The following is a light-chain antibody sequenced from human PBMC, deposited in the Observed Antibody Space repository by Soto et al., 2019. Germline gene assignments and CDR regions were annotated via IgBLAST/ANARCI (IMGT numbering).Light chain of an antibody. V-gene: IGKV3-11*01. CDR3: QHRNNWPLT. CDR1: ENINTY. Sequence: VVLTQSPATLSVSPGERATLSCRASENINTYLAWYQQKPGQAPELLIYDASNRATGIPARFSASGSGTDFTLTISSLEPEDFAVYYCQHRNNWPLTFGGGTTVEIK. CDR2: DAS. J-gene: IGKJ4*01.